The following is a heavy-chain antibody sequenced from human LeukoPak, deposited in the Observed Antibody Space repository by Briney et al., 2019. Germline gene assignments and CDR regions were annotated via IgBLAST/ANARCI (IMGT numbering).Heavy chain of an antibody. V-gene: IGHV3-64*01. CDR2: ISRNGRNT. CDR3: AKSRGVAGFDY. Sequence: GGSLRLSCAASGFTLSSYSMHWVRQAPGKGLEFVSAISRNGRNTYYANSVKGRFTISRDISKNTLYLQMGSLRAEDTAVYYCAKSRGVAGFDYWGQGTLVTVSS. J-gene: IGHJ4*02. D-gene: IGHD6-19*01. CDR1: GFTLSSYS.